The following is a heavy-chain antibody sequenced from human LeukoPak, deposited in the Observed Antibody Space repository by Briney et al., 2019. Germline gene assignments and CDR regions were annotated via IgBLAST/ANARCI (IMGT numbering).Heavy chain of an antibody. J-gene: IGHJ4*02. V-gene: IGHV1-2*02. D-gene: IGHD5-18*01. CDR1: GYTFTGYH. CDR3: ARGGYSYGSPFDY. Sequence: ASVKVSCKASGYTFTGYHMHWVRQAPGQGLEWMGWINPNSGGTNYAQKFQGRVTMTRDTSISTAYMELSRLRSDDTAVYYCARGGYSYGSPFDYWGQGTLVTVSS. CDR2: INPNSGGT.